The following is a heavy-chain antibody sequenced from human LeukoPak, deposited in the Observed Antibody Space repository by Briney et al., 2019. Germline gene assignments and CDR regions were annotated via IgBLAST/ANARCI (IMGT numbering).Heavy chain of an antibody. CDR3: ARGGGDYGMDLNDY. CDR2: INSDESRT. V-gene: IGHV3-74*01. J-gene: IGHJ4*02. D-gene: IGHD4-17*01. CDR1: GFIFNNYW. Sequence: GGSLRLSCAASGFIFNNYWMHWVRQAPGKGLVWVSRINSDESRTRYADSVKGRFTISRDNAKNTVYLQMNSLRADDTAAYYCARGGGDYGMDLNDYWGQGTLVTVSS.